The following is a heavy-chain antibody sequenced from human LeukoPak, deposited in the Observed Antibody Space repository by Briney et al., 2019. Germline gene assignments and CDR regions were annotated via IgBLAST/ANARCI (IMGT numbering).Heavy chain of an antibody. V-gene: IGHV4-4*07. D-gene: IGHD2-2*02. J-gene: IGHJ4*02. Sequence: SETLSLTCTVSGGSTNNYYWSWIRQPAGKGLEWIGLIYSSGSTSYNPSLKSRVTMSVDTSKNQFSLKLSSVTAADTAVYYCARGDTQSPLDYWGQGTLVTVSS. CDR3: ARGDTQSPLDY. CDR2: IYSSGST. CDR1: GGSTNNYY.